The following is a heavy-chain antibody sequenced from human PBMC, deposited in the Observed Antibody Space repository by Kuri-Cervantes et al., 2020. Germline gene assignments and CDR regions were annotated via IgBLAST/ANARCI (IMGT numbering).Heavy chain of an antibody. Sequence: GESLKISCQGSGYSFSDYWIGWVRQMPGKGLEWMGIIYPGDSDTRYSPSFQGQVTISADKSISTAYLQWSSLKASDTAMYYCARGSSEDDAVAFDIWGQGTMVTVSS. CDR3: ARGSSEDDAVAFDI. CDR2: IYPGDSDT. J-gene: IGHJ3*02. CDR1: GYSFSDYW. V-gene: IGHV5-51*01. D-gene: IGHD2-15*01.